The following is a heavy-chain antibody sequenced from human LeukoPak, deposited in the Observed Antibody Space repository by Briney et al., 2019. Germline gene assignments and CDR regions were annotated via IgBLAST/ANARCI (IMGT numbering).Heavy chain of an antibody. V-gene: IGHV4-39*07. J-gene: IGHJ4*02. CDR3: VRVRTGSISDH. D-gene: IGHD2-8*02. Sequence: PSETLSLTCTVSGGSISSSSYYWGWIRQPPGKGLEWIGSIYYSGSTYYNPSLKSRVTISVDTSKNQFSLKLSSVTAADTAVYYCVRVRTGSISDHWGQGILVIVSS. CDR1: GGSISSSSYY. CDR2: IYYSGST.